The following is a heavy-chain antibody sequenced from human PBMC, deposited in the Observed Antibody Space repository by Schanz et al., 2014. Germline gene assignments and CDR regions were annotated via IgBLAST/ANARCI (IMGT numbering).Heavy chain of an antibody. CDR2: IWSDGSGK. Sequence: QVQLLQFGGGVVQPGRSLRLSCAASGFTFSSYAMHWVRQAPGKGLEWVAVIWSDGSGKYYADSVKGRFTISRDNAKNSLYLQMNSLRAEDTAVYYCARDFDDRRGYGSGYCLGDCMDVWGQGTLVTVSS. J-gene: IGHJ4*02. V-gene: IGHV3-33*08. CDR1: GFTFSSYA. CDR3: ARDFDDRRGYGSGYCLGDCMDV. D-gene: IGHD3-10*01.